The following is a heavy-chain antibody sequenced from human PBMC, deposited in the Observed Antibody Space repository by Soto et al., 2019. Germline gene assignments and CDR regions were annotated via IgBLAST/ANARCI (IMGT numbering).Heavy chain of an antibody. CDR3: TTWSPPDDLLNS. CDR2: IYYSGST. Sequence: ETLSLSCAVSGASISSYYWSWIRQPPGKGLEWIGYIYYSGSTNYNPSLKSRVTISVDTSKNQFSLKLSSVTAADTGVYFCTTWSPPDDLLNSWGQGTVVTVSS. CDR1: GASISSYY. J-gene: IGHJ1*01. V-gene: IGHV4-59*01. D-gene: IGHD4-17*01.